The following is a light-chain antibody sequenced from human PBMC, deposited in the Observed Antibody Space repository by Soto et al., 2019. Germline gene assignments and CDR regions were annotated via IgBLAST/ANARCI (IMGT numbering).Light chain of an antibody. Sequence: EIVLTQSPGTLSLSPGERATLSCRASQSISSSYLAWYQHKPGQAPRLLTYGASSRATGIPDRFSGSGSGTDFTLTISRLEPEDFAVYYCQQYGTSPPERTFGQGTKVEVK. CDR1: QSISSSY. CDR2: GAS. CDR3: QQYGTSPPERT. V-gene: IGKV3-20*01. J-gene: IGKJ1*01.